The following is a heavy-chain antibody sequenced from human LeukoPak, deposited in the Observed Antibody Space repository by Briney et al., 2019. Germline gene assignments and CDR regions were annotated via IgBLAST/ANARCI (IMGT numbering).Heavy chain of an antibody. CDR3: ARTPYGDFDY. V-gene: IGHV3-48*03. D-gene: IGHD4-17*01. CDR1: GFTFSSYE. J-gene: IGHJ4*02. Sequence: PGGSLRLSCAASGFTFSSYEMNWVRQAPGKGLEWVSYISSSGSTIYYADSVKGRFTISRDNAKNSLYLQMNSLRAEDTAVYYCARTPYGDFDYWGQGALVTVSS. CDR2: ISSSGSTI.